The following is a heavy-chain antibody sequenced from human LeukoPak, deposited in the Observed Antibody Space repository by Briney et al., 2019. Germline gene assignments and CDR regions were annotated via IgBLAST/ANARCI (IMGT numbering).Heavy chain of an antibody. CDR2: ISYDGIER. Sequence: GGSLRLSCAASRFTFSNYAMHWVRQAPGKGLEWVAGISYDGIERSYADSVKGRFTISRETAKKTLNLQMNSLRVDDTAIFYCASVDCSGGNCYWGIEYWGQGTPVTVSS. CDR1: RFTFSNYA. D-gene: IGHD2-15*01. V-gene: IGHV3-30*04. CDR3: ASVDCSGGNCYWGIEY. J-gene: IGHJ4*02.